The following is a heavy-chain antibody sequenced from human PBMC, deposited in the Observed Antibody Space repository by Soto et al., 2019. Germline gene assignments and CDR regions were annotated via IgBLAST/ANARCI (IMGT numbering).Heavy chain of an antibody. V-gene: IGHV6-1*01. CDR1: GDSVSSNSAA. D-gene: IGHD3-9*01. J-gene: IGHJ5*02. CDR3: AREVLRYFDWLTQAGWFDP. Sequence: SQTLSITCAISGDSVSSNSAAWNWIRQSPSRGLEWLGRTYYKSKWYNDYAVSVKSRITINPATSKNQFPLQLNSVTPEDTAVYYCAREVLRYFDWLTQAGWFDPWGPGTLVTVSS. CDR2: TYYKSKWYN.